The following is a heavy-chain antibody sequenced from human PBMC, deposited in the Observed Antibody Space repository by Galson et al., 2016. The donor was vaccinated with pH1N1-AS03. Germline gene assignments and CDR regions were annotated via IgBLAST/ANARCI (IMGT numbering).Heavy chain of an antibody. J-gene: IGHJ4*02. V-gene: IGHV4-4*07. CDR2: THTSGSS. Sequence: ETLSLTCTVSGDSISIDYWSWIRQSAGKGLEWIGRTHTSGSSNYNPSLKGRVTMSIDRSKNEISLKVTSVTAADTAVYYCSREALYSSVDCFNLWGQGTQVTVSS. D-gene: IGHD2-2*02. CDR3: SREALYSSVDCFNL. CDR1: GDSISIDY.